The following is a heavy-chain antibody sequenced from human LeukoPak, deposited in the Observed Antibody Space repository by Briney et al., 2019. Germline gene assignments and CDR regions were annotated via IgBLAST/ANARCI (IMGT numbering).Heavy chain of an antibody. CDR1: GFTFSNYP. Sequence: SGGSLRLSCAASGFTFSNYPVHWARQAPGKGLEWVAIISYDGSSKFYADSVRGRFTISRDNSKNTGYLQLDSLRSDDTAVYYCATGLCGGGCYLVDYWGQGTLVSVSS. J-gene: IGHJ4*02. CDR3: ATGLCGGGCYLVDY. D-gene: IGHD2-21*02. V-gene: IGHV3-30-3*01. CDR2: ISYDGSSK.